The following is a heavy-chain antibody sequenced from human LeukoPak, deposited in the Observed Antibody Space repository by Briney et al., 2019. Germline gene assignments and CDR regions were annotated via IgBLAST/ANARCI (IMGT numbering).Heavy chain of an antibody. CDR3: ARHGDYGGNSGVFGFDP. V-gene: IGHV4-59*08. CDR1: GGSRSTYS. CDR2: IYYTGIT. J-gene: IGHJ5*02. Sequence: SETLSLTCTVSGGSRSTYSWSWIRQPPGKGLEWIAYIYYTGITNYNPSLKSRVTISVDTSKNQFSLKLSSVTAADTAVYYCARHGDYGGNSGVFGFDPWGQRTLVTVSS. D-gene: IGHD4-23*01.